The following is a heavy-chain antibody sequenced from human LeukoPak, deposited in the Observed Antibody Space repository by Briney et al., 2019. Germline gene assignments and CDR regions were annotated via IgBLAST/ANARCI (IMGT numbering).Heavy chain of an antibody. Sequence: SVKVSCKASGGTSSSYAISWVRQAPGQGLEWMGRIIPIFGIANYAQKFQGRVTITADKSTSTAYMELSSLRSEDTAVYYCARTEDYGGSDYWGQGTLVTVSS. J-gene: IGHJ4*02. D-gene: IGHD4-23*01. CDR2: IIPIFGIA. V-gene: IGHV1-69*04. CDR3: ARTEDYGGSDY. CDR1: GGTSSSYA.